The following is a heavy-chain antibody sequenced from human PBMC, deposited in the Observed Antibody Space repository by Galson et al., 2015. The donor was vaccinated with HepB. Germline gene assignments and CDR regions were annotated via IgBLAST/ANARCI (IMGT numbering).Heavy chain of an antibody. Sequence: SLRLSCAASGFTFSSYAMSWVRQAPGKGLEWVSAISGSGGSTYYADSVKGRFTISRDNSKNTLYLQMNSLRAEDTAVYYCAKSGSVRGVIPGDYWGQGTLVTVSS. J-gene: IGHJ4*02. CDR2: ISGSGGST. CDR1: GFTFSSYA. V-gene: IGHV3-23*01. CDR3: AKSGSVRGVIPGDY. D-gene: IGHD3-10*01.